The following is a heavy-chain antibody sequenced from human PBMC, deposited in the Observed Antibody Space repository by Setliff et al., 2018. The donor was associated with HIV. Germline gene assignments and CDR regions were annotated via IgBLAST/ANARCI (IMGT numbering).Heavy chain of an antibody. CDR2: IYHGGNT. V-gene: IGHV4-39*07. D-gene: IGHD4-17*01. CDR3: ARGGRSTVTTWAWFDP. J-gene: IGHJ5*02. Sequence: SETLSLTCTVSGGSIYGSDYYWGWIRQPPGKGLESIGSIYHGGNTNNNPSLKSRVTISGDTTKNQFSLKLSSVTAADTAVYYCARGGRSTVTTWAWFDPWGQGTLVTVSS. CDR1: GGSIYGSDYY.